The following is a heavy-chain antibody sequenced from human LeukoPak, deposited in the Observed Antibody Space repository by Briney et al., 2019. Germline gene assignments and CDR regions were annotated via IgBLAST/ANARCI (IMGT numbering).Heavy chain of an antibody. D-gene: IGHD2-21*02. CDR3: AGRQHIVVVTATRGSFDM. Sequence: PSETLSLTCTVSSGSISSYYWSWIRQPPGKGLEWIGYVFNSGRTNLNPSLRSRATMSVDTSKNQFSLKLSSLTAADTAVYYCAGRQHIVVVTATRGSFDMWGQGTMVIVSS. V-gene: IGHV4-59*01. CDR2: VFNSGRT. CDR1: SGSISSYY. J-gene: IGHJ3*02.